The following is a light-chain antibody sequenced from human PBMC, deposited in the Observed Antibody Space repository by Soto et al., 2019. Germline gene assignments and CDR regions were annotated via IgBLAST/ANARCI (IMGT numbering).Light chain of an antibody. CDR2: EVT. V-gene: IGLV2-14*01. J-gene: IGLJ2*01. Sequence: QSALTQPASVSGSPGHSITISCTGTPSDIGGYNYVSWYQQHPGKAPKLIIYEVTHRPSGVSDRFSGSKSGNTASLTISGLLAEDEADYYCSSYASSSTLVLFGGGTKVTVL. CDR1: PSDIGGYNY. CDR3: SSYASSSTLVL.